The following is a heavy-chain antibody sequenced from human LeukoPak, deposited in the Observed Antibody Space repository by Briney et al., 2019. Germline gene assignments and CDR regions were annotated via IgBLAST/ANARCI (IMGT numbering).Heavy chain of an antibody. CDR2: IKQDGSEK. CDR3: ARETSYSSSWYYYMDV. J-gene: IGHJ6*03. Sequence: PGGSLRLSCAASGFTFSSYWMSWVRQAPGKGLEWVANIKQDGSEKYYVDSVKGRFTISRDNAKNSLYLQMNSLRAEDTAVYYCARETSYSSSWYYYMDVWGKGTTVTVSS. CDR1: GFTFSSYW. V-gene: IGHV3-7*01. D-gene: IGHD6-13*01.